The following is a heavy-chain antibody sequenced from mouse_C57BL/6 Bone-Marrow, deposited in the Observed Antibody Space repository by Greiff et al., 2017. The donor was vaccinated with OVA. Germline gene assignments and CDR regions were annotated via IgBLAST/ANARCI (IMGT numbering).Heavy chain of an antibody. J-gene: IGHJ1*03. CDR1: GFTFSSYG. CDR3: ARGYYGPWYFDV. CDR2: ISSGGSYT. D-gene: IGHD1-2*01. Sequence: DVQLVESGGDLVKPGGSLKLSCAASGFTFSSYGMSWVRQTPDKRLEWVATISSGGSYTYYPDSVKGRFTISRDNAKNTLYLQMSSLKSEDTAMYYCARGYYGPWYFDVWGTGTTVTVSS. V-gene: IGHV5-6*01.